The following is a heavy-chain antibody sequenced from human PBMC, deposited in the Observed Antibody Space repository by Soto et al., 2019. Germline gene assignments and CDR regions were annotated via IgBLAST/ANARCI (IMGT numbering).Heavy chain of an antibody. CDR3: ARGKTVAAAGPFDY. J-gene: IGHJ4*02. V-gene: IGHV4-31*03. Sequence: QVQLQESGPGLVKPSQTLSLTCTVSGGSISSGGHYWSWIRQHPGKGLEWIGYIYYSGSTYYNPSLKSRVTISVDTSKNQFSLKLSSVTAADTAVYYCARGKTVAAAGPFDYWGQGTLVTVSS. D-gene: IGHD6-13*01. CDR2: IYYSGST. CDR1: GGSISSGGHY.